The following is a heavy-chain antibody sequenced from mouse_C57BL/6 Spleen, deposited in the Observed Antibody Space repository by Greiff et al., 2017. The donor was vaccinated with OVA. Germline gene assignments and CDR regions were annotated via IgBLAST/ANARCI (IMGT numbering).Heavy chain of an antibody. CDR1: GYTFTSYW. D-gene: IGHD2-10*02. Sequence: VQLQQPGAELVKPGASVKLSCKASGYTFTSYWMQWVKQRPGQGLEWIGEIDPSDRYTTYNQKFKGKATLTVDTSSSTAYMQLSSLTSEDSAGYYRANAVVWLDYWGQGTTLTVSA. V-gene: IGHV1-50*01. CDR3: ANAVVWLDY. CDR2: IDPSDRYT. J-gene: IGHJ2*01.